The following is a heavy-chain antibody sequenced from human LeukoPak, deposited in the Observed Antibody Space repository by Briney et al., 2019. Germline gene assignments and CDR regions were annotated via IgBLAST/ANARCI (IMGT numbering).Heavy chain of an antibody. CDR2: ISSSNSTI. V-gene: IGHV3-48*01. J-gene: IGHJ4*02. Sequence: GGSLRLSCAASGFTFSSYSMNWVRQAPGKGLEWVSYISSSNSTIYYADSVKGRFSISRDNAKNSLYLLMSSLGAEDTAVYYCARDQVVPAALFDYWGQGTLVTVSS. D-gene: IGHD2-2*01. CDR3: ARDQVVPAALFDY. CDR1: GFTFSSYS.